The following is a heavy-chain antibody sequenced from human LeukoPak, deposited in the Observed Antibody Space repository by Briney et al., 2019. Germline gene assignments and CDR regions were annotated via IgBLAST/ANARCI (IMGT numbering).Heavy chain of an antibody. CDR3: ARDALLRYYYDSSGYYHFDY. Sequence: ASVKVSCEASGHTFTSYGISWVRQAPGQGLEWMGWISAYNGNTNYAQKLQGRVTMTTDTSTSTAYMELRSLRSDDTAVYYCARDALLRYYYDSSGYYHFDYWGQGTLVTVSS. CDR1: GHTFTSYG. CDR2: ISAYNGNT. J-gene: IGHJ4*02. D-gene: IGHD3-22*01. V-gene: IGHV1-18*01.